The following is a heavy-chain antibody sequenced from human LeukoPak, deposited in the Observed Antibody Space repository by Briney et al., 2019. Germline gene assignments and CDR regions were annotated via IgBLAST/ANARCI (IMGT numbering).Heavy chain of an antibody. CDR1: GFTFSSYG. D-gene: IGHD6-25*01. Sequence: GGSLRLSCAASGFTFSSYGMHWVRQAPGKGLEWVAFTRYDGSNKDYADSVKGRFTISRDNAKNSLYLQMNSLRAEDTAVYYCARDLSSGYFDYWGQGTLVTVSS. CDR3: ARDLSSGYFDY. V-gene: IGHV3-30*02. CDR2: TRYDGSNK. J-gene: IGHJ4*02.